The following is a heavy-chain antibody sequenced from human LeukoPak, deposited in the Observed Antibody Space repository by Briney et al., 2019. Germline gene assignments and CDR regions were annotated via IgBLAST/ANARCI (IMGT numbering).Heavy chain of an antibody. D-gene: IGHD6-13*01. CDR3: AGTRYSSSWYPFDY. CDR2: INPNSGGT. V-gene: IGHV1-2*02. Sequence: GASVKVSCKASGYTFTGYYMHCVRQAPGQGLEWMGWINPNSGGTNYAQKFQGRVTMTRDTSISTAYMELSRLRSDDTAVYYCAGTRYSSSWYPFDYWGQGTLVTVSS. J-gene: IGHJ4*02. CDR1: GYTFTGYY.